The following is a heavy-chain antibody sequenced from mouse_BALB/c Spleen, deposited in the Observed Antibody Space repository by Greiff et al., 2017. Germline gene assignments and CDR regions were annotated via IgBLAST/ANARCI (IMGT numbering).Heavy chain of an antibody. J-gene: IGHJ3*01. V-gene: IGHV3-2*02. CDR1: GYSITSDYA. CDR3: ARGHPAWFAY. CDR2: ISYSGST. Sequence: EVKLMESGPGLVKPSQSLSLTCTVTGYSITSDYAWNWIRQFPGNKLEWMGYISYSGSTSYNPSRKSRISITRDTSTNQFFLQLNSVTSEDTATYHFARGHPAWFAYWGQGTLVTVSA.